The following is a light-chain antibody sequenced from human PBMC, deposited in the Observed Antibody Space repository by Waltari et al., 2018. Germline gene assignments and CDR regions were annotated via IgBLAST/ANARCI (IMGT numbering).Light chain of an antibody. CDR3: YSRDNSGDHLRV. CDR1: SLRGYY. CDR2: GKT. V-gene: IGLV3-19*01. Sequence: SSELTQDPAVSVALGQTVTTTCQGDSLRGYYTSWSQKKPAQAPLLVIYGKTTRPSGIPDRFSCSSSGNTASLTITWAQAEDEADYYCYSRDNSGDHLRVFGTGTKVTVL. J-gene: IGLJ1*01.